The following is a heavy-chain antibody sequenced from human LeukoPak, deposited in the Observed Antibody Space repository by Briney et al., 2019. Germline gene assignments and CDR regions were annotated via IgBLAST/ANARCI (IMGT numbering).Heavy chain of an antibody. J-gene: IGHJ4*02. V-gene: IGHV1-18*01. CDR3: ASERDGYNSPAFDY. CDR2: ISAYNGNT. D-gene: IGHD5-24*01. CDR1: GYTFTSYG. Sequence: GASVKVSCKASGYTFTSYGISWVRQAPGQGLEWMGWISAYNGNTNYAQKLQGRVTMTTDTSTSTAYMELRSLRPEDTAVYYCASERDGYNSPAFDYWGQGTLVTVSS.